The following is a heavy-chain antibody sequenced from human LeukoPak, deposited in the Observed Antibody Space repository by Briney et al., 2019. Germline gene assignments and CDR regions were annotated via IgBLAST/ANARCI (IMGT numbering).Heavy chain of an antibody. V-gene: IGHV1-2*02. CDR3: ARDSTLWFGEGGRAYFDY. D-gene: IGHD3-10*01. CDR1: GYTFTGYY. J-gene: IGHJ4*02. CDR2: INPNSGGT. Sequence: GASVKVSCKASGYTFTGYYMHWVRQAPGQGLEWMGWINPNSGGTNYAQKLQGRVTMTTDTSTSTAYMELRSLTSDDTAVYYCARDSTLWFGEGGRAYFDYWGQGTLVTVSS.